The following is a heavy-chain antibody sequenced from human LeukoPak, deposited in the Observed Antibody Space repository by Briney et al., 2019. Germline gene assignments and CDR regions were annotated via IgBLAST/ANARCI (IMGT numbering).Heavy chain of an antibody. CDR2: IKQDGSEK. Sequence: PGGSLRLSCAASGFTFSSYWMSWVRQAPGKGLGWVANIKQDGSEKYYVDSVKGRFTISRDNSKNTLYLQMNSLRAEDTAVYYCAKDSAPYYDSSGSPNSWGQGTLVTVSS. CDR3: AKDSAPYYDSSGSPNS. D-gene: IGHD3-22*01. V-gene: IGHV3-7*03. J-gene: IGHJ4*02. CDR1: GFTFSSYW.